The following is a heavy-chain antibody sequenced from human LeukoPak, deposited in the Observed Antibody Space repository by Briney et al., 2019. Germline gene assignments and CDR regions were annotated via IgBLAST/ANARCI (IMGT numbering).Heavy chain of an antibody. CDR1: GGTFSSYA. D-gene: IGHD3-3*01. Sequence: ASVKVSCKASGGTFSSYAISWVRQAPGQGLEWMGRIIPIFGTANYAQKFQGRVTITTDETTSTGYMELSSLRSEDTAVYYCARTFLYDFWSGYPGYSGHGYDSSGYDYWGQGTLVTVSS. J-gene: IGHJ4*02. V-gene: IGHV1-69*05. CDR3: ARTFLYDFWSGYPGYSGHGYDSSGYDY. CDR2: IIPIFGTA.